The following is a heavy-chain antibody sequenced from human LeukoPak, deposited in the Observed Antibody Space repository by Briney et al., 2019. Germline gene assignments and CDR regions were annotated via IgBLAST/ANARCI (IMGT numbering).Heavy chain of an antibody. Sequence: ASVKVSCKASGYTFTGYYMHWVRQAPGQGLEWMGWINPNSGGTNYAQKLQGRVTMTTDTSTSTAYMELRSLRSDDTAVYYCVSGYYYDSSGYYSLAYYWGQGTLVTVSS. CDR2: INPNSGGT. V-gene: IGHV1-2*02. CDR3: VSGYYYDSSGYYSLAYY. CDR1: GYTFTGYY. D-gene: IGHD3-22*01. J-gene: IGHJ4*02.